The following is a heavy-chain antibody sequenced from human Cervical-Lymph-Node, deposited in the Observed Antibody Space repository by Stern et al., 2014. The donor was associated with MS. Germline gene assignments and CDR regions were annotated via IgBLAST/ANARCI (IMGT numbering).Heavy chain of an antibody. Sequence: EVQLVESGGGLIQRGGSLRLSCTTSGFSISDNYMNWVRLAPGKGLEWVSLIYSGGTTFYADSVKGRFTISRDLSRNTLSLQMNSLRAEDTAVYYCASSYCSSGSCYLDVWGQGTTVTVSS. CDR3: ASSYCSSGSCYLDV. CDR2: IYSGGTT. V-gene: IGHV3-53*01. D-gene: IGHD2-2*01. J-gene: IGHJ6*02. CDR1: GFSISDNY.